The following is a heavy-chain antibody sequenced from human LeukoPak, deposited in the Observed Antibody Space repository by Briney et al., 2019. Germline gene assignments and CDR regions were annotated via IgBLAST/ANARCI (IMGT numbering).Heavy chain of an antibody. CDR2: ISYDGNNK. D-gene: IGHD3-3*01. CDR1: GFTFSSYG. J-gene: IGHJ3*02. CDR3: ASAITIFGVVIFRDAFDI. V-gene: IGHV3-30*03. Sequence: GGSLRLSCAASGFTFSSYGIHWVRQAPGKGLDWVAVISYDGNNKYYADSVKGRFTISRDNSKNTLYLQMNSLRAEDTAVYYCASAITIFGVVIFRDAFDIWGQGTMVTVSS.